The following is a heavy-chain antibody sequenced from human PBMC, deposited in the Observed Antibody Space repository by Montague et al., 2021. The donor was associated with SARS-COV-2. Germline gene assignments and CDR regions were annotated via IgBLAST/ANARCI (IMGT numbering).Heavy chain of an antibody. V-gene: IGHV4-61*01. J-gene: IGHJ5*01. D-gene: IGHD5-24*01. CDR1: GDSASRGSSY. Sequence: SDTLSLTCTVSGDSASRGSSYWSWIRQPPGKGLEWIGYIYYTGSRKYNSSLKSRLTISVDTSKNQFSLKLSSVAAADTAVYYCARHARGEGYTSWFDSWGQGTLVTVSS. CDR2: IYYTGSR. CDR3: ARHARGEGYTSWFDS.